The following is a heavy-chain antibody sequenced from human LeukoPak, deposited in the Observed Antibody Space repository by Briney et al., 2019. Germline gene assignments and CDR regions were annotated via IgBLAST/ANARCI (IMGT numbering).Heavy chain of an antibody. CDR1: GCTVISNY. Sequence: PGGSLRLSCAASGCTVISNYMSWVRQAPGKGLEWVSLIYSDGSTYYADSVKGRFTISRDTSKNTLYLQMNNLRAEDTAVYYCARDLTSYDYVWDYWGQGTLVTVSS. CDR3: ARDLTSYDYVWDY. CDR2: IYSDGST. D-gene: IGHD3-16*01. J-gene: IGHJ4*02. V-gene: IGHV3-66*01.